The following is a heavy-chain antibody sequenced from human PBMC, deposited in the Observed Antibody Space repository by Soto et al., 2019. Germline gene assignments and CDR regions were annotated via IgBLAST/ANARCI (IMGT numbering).Heavy chain of an antibody. CDR2: INSDGTTT. CDR3: ARFPTARYDWN. CDR1: GFTFTNYW. Sequence: EVQLVESGGGLVQPGGSLRLSCAASGFTFTNYWMHWVRQAPGKGLVWVSRINSDGTTTNYAHSVKGRFTISRDNGKKTVSLQMDCLRPENTAVYYTARFPTARYDWNWGHGTLVTV. V-gene: IGHV3-74*01. J-gene: IGHJ4*01. D-gene: IGHD5-12*01.